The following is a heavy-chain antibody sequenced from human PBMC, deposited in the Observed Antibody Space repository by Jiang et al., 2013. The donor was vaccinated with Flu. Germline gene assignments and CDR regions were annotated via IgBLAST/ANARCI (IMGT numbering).Heavy chain of an antibody. J-gene: IGHJ4*02. V-gene: IGHV3-49*04. CDR3: TRGGGDGYNPNSFDY. Sequence: SCTASGFTFGDYAMSWVRQAPGKGLEWVGFIRSKAYGGTTEFAASVKGRFTISRDDSKSIAYLQMNSLKTEDTAVYYCTRGGGDGYNPNSFDYWGQGTLVTVSS. CDR2: IRSKAYGGTT. CDR1: GFTFGDYA. D-gene: IGHD5-24*01.